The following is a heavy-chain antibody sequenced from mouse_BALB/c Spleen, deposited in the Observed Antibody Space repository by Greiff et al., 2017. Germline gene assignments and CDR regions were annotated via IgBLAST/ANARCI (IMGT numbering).Heavy chain of an antibody. CDR1: GYAFSSYW. CDR3: AIELGLHYFDY. V-gene: IGHV1-80*01. D-gene: IGHD4-1*01. J-gene: IGHJ2*01. Sequence: VQLQESGAELVRPGSSVKISCKASGYAFSSYWMNWVKQRPGQGLEWIGQIYPGDGDTNYNGKFKGKATLTADKSSSTAYMQLSSLTSEDSAVYFCAIELGLHYFDYWGQGTTLTVSS. CDR2: IYPGDGDT.